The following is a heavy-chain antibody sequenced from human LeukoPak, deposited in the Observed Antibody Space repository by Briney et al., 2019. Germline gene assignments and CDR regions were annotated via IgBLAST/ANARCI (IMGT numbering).Heavy chain of an antibody. V-gene: IGHV4-59*10. J-gene: IGHJ4*02. CDR1: GGSFSGYY. CDR3: ASSPGHYDFWSGYYAY. D-gene: IGHD3-3*01. CDR2: IYTSGSA. Sequence: SETLSLTCAVYGGSFSGYYWSWIRQPAGKGLEWIGRIYTSGSANYNPSLKSRVTISVDTSKNQFSLKLSSVTAADTAVYYCASSPGHYDFWSGYYAYWGQGTLVTVSS.